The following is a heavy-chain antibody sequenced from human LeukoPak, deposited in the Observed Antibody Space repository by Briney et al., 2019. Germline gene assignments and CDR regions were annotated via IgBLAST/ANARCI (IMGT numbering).Heavy chain of an antibody. V-gene: IGHV4-30-4*08. J-gene: IGHJ4*02. CDR3: ARGDCSSTSCYVDY. D-gene: IGHD2-2*01. Sequence: PSQTLSLTCTVSGGSISSGDYYWSWIRQPPGKGLEWIGYIYYSGSTYYNPSLKSRVTISVDTSKNQFSLKLGSVTAADTAVYYCARGDCSSTSCYVDYWGQGTLVTVSS. CDR1: GGSISSGDYY. CDR2: IYYSGST.